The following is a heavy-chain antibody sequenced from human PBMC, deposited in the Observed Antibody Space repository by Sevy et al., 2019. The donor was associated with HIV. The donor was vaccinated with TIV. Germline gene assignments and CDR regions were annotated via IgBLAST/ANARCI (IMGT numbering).Heavy chain of an antibody. V-gene: IGHV6-1*01. D-gene: IGHD1-7*01. Sequence: SQTLSLTFAISGDSVSSSSAAWNWFRQSPSRGLEWLGRTYYRSKWYSDYEVSVKGRVTINPDTSKNQFSLHLESVTPEDTAVYFCARGDELNSYYYGMDVRGQGTTVTVSS. CDR3: ARGDELNSYYYGMDV. J-gene: IGHJ6*02. CDR1: GDSVSSSSAA. CDR2: TYYRSKWYS.